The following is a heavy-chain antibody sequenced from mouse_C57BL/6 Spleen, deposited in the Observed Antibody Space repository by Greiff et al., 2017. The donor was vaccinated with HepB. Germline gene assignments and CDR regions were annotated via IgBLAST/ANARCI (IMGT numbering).Heavy chain of an antibody. Sequence: VKVEESGGGLVKPGGSLKLSCAASGFTFSSYAMSWVRQTPEKRLEWVATISDGGSYTYYPDNVKGRFTISRDNAKNNLYLQMSHLKSEDTAMYYCARGLLRTWFAYWGQGTLVTVSA. CDR2: ISDGGSYT. CDR3: ARGLLRTWFAY. CDR1: GFTFSSYA. J-gene: IGHJ3*01. V-gene: IGHV5-4*03. D-gene: IGHD2-3*01.